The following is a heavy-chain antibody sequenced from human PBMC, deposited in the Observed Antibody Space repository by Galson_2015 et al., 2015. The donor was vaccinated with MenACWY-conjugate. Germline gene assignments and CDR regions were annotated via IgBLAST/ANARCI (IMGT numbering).Heavy chain of an antibody. Sequence: SLRLSCAASGFTFSNYGMHWVRQAPGKGLEWVAVISFDGSKKYYADSVKGRFTISRDNSKNTLYLQMNSLRAEDTALYYCAKLPPRGDSRISYYYYNLDVWGQGTTVTVSS. D-gene: IGHD2-21*02. V-gene: IGHV3-30*18. CDR3: AKLPPRGDSRISYYYYNLDV. CDR2: ISFDGSKK. J-gene: IGHJ6*02. CDR1: GFTFSNYG.